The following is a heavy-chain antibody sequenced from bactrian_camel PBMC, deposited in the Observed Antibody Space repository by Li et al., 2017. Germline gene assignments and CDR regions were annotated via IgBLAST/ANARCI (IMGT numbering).Heavy chain of an antibody. J-gene: IGHJ4*01. CDR2: IDRDGVT. CDR1: GFTRISGC. CDR3: ATRGMYGGRWYDVIPP. D-gene: IGHD6*01. Sequence: HVQLVESGGGSVQAGGSLRLSCVVSGFTRISGCMGWFRQAPGKEREGVAGIDRDGVTKYADSVKGRFTISRDNAKNALYLQLDSLKTEDTAVYYCATRGMYGGRWYDVIPPWGQGTQGTV. V-gene: IGHV3S6*01.